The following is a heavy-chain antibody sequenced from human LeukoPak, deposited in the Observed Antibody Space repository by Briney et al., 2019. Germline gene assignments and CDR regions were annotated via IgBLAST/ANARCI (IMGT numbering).Heavy chain of an antibody. CDR1: GFTFSSYA. Sequence: GRSLRLSCAASGFTFSSYAMHWVRQAPGKGLEWVAVISYDGSNKYYADSVKGRFTISRDNSKNTLYLQMNSLGAEDTAVYYCARGGDGSGSYYASPLYYMDVWGKGTTVTVSS. D-gene: IGHD3-10*01. J-gene: IGHJ6*03. V-gene: IGHV3-30*04. CDR3: ARGGDGSGSYYASPLYYMDV. CDR2: ISYDGSNK.